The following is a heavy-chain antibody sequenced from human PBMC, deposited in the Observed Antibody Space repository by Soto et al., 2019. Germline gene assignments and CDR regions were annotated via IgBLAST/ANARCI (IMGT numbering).Heavy chain of an antibody. CDR2: INVGTGYT. D-gene: IGHD3-22*01. CDR1: GYTFTSDV. J-gene: IGHJ3*01. V-gene: IGHV1-3*01. CDR3: SRAGAWGSNYDHAAFDA. Sequence: VHLVQSGAEVKKPGASVKVSCRASGYTFTSDVMHWVRQAPGQGLEWLGWINVGTGYTTFSQKHQGRVSITRVTYASTAYMELSSLRSEDTAIYYCSRAGAWGSNYDHAAFDAWGQGTKVTVSS.